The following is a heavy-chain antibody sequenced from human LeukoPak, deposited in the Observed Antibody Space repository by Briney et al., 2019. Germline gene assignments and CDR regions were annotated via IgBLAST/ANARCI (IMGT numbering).Heavy chain of an antibody. CDR2: IYYSGST. V-gene: IGHV4-31*03. J-gene: IGHJ6*02. CDR1: GGSISSGGYY. Sequence: PSQTLSLTCTVSGGSISSGGYYWSWIRQHPGKGLEWIGYIYYSGSTYYNPSLKSRVTISVDTSKNQFSLKLSSVTAADTAVYYCARVTLGSPEIAAPNLYYYYGMDVWGQGATVTVSS. D-gene: IGHD6-6*01. CDR3: ARVTLGSPEIAAPNLYYYYGMDV.